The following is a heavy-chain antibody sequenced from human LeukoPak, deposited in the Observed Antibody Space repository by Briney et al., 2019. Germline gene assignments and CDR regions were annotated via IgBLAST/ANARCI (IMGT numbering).Heavy chain of an antibody. D-gene: IGHD3-22*01. J-gene: IGHJ4*02. CDR1: GGSFSGYY. V-gene: IGHV4-34*01. CDR3: ARARVMYYDSSGYRYFDY. CDR2: INHSGST. Sequence: SETLCLTCAVYGGSFSGYYWSWIRQPPGKGLEWIGEINHSGSTNYNPSLKSRVTISVDTSKNQFSLKLSSVTAADTAVYYCARARVMYYDSSGYRYFDYWGQGTLVTVSS.